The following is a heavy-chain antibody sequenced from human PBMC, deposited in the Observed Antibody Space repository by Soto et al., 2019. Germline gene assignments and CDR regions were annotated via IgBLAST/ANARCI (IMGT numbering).Heavy chain of an antibody. V-gene: IGHV3-23*01. D-gene: IGHD1-26*01. CDR1: GLTFSNCA. CDR2: ISRGGSST. J-gene: IGHJ4*02. Sequence: PGESLTLTCTVSGLTFSNCAMSWVRQPPGKGLEWVSSISRGGSSTFYADSVKGRLTISRDNTTNTLYLQMNSLIADATAVYYCAKDRAYNGIGALSHFDDWGQGTLVTVSS. CDR3: AKDRAYNGIGALSHFDD.